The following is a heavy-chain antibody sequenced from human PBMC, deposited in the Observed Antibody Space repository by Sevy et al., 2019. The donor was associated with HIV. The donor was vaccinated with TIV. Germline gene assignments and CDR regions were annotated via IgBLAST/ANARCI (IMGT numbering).Heavy chain of an antibody. J-gene: IGHJ4*02. D-gene: IGHD5-18*01. V-gene: IGHV3-23*01. CDR2: ISGSADAT. CDR1: GFTFSNYA. CDR3: VKEVSQYSYSDY. Sequence: PGGSLRLSCAASGFTFSNYAMSWVRQTPGKGLEWVSAISGSADATYYTDSVKGRFTISRDNSKNTVYLQMNSQRAEDTAVYYCVKEVSQYSYSDYWGQGTLVTVSS.